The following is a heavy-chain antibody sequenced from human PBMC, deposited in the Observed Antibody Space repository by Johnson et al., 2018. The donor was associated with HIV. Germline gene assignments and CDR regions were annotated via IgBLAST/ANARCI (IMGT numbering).Heavy chain of an antibody. CDR2: IKQDGSES. J-gene: IGHJ3*01. V-gene: IGHV3-7*01. D-gene: IGHD1-26*01. CDR1: GFTFSSYW. CDR3: AKDRSMDDAFDV. Sequence: VQLVESGGGLVQPGGSLRLSCEASGFTFSSYWMSWVRQAPGKGLEWVANIKQDGSESSYVDSMKGRFTISRDNAKNSLYLQMNSLRAEDTAVYYCAKDRSMDDAFDVWGQGTMVTVSS.